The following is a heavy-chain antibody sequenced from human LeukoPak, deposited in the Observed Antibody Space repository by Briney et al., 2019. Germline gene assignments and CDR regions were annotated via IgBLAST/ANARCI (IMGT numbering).Heavy chain of an antibody. Sequence: GESLKISCKGSGYSFTNYWIGWVRQMPGKGLEWMGIIYPGDSDTRYSPSFQGQVTISADKSISTAYLQWSSLKASDTAMYYCARPAYYDSSVDAFDIWGQGTMVTVSS. CDR2: IYPGDSDT. CDR3: ARPAYYDSSVDAFDI. V-gene: IGHV5-51*01. CDR1: GYSFTNYW. J-gene: IGHJ3*02. D-gene: IGHD3-22*01.